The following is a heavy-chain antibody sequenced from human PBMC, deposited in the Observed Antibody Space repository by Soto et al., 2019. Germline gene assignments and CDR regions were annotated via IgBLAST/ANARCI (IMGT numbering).Heavy chain of an antibody. CDR3: ARDPNIVLVPSALRSYYYYYGMDV. CDR1: GFTFSSYW. CDR2: IKQDGSDK. Sequence: EVQLVESGGGLVQPGGSLRLSCAASGFTFSSYWMSWVRQAPGKGLEWVANIKQDGSDKYYVDSVKCRFTISRDNAKNSLYLPMNSLRAEDTAVYYCARDPNIVLVPSALRSYYYYYGMDVWGQGTTVTVSS. J-gene: IGHJ6*02. V-gene: IGHV3-7*01. D-gene: IGHD2-2*01.